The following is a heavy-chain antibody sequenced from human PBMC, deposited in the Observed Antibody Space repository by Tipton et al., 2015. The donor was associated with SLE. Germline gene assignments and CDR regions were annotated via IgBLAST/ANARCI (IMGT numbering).Heavy chain of an antibody. CDR3: ARGFYYDYWSDYYNEEGHKTYYFDF. V-gene: IGHV3-20*04. J-gene: IGHJ4*02. D-gene: IGHD3-3*01. CDR2: INWEADTT. Sequence: SLRLSCAASGFAYADYGMNWVRQFPGKGLEWVAGINWEADTTRYADSVKGRFTISRDNGKNYLYLQMDRVTAEDTALYYCARGFYYDYWSDYYNEEGHKTYYFDFWGQGTPVTVSS. CDR1: GFAYADYG.